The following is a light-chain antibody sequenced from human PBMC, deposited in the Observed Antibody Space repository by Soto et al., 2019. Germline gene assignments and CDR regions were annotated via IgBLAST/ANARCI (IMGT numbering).Light chain of an antibody. CDR1: QSISNF. V-gene: IGKV1-39*01. J-gene: IGKJ5*01. CDR3: QQSYGAPIT. CDR2: SAS. Sequence: DIHMTQSPSSLSAALGDRVTITFRASQSISNFLNWYQQKPGKAPKLLIRSASSLQSGVPSRFSGSGSGTDFTLSITSLQPEDFATYYCQQSYGAPITFGQGTRLEIK.